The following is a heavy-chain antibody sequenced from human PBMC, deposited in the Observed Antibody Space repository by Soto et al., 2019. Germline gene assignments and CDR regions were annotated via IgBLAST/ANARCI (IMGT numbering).Heavy chain of an antibody. J-gene: IGHJ4*02. CDR1: SGSISNSY. V-gene: IGHV4-59*08. CDR2: IYYSGST. D-gene: IGHD4-17*01. Sequence: TLSLTCTVSSGSISNSYWSWIRQSPGKGLEWIGYIYYSGSTNYNPSLKSRVTISVDTSKNQFSLKLSSVTAADTAVYYCARRYGVYFDYWGQGTLVTVSS. CDR3: ARRYGVYFDY.